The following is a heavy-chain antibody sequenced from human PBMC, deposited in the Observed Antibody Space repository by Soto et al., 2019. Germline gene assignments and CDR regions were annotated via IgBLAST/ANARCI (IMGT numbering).Heavy chain of an antibody. CDR1: GYTFTDYF. CDR2: INPKSGGT. V-gene: IGHV1-2*02. CDR3: VKTCDGSGQPSHYFDP. J-gene: IGHJ5*02. Sequence: ASVKVSCKTSGYTFTDYFIHWVRQAPGQGLEWMGWINPKSGGTNYAQRFQGRVTMTRDTSISTVYMDLSGLRSDDTATYHCVKTCDGSGQPSHYFDPWGQGTPVTVSS. D-gene: IGHD3-22*01.